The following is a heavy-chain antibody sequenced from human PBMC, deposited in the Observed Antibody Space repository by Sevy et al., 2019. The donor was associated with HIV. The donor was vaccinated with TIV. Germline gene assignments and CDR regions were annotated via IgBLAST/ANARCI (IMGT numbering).Heavy chain of an antibody. CDR1: GFTFSSYS. CDR3: ARSPDYGGNSGAFDI. Sequence: GGSLRLSCVASGFTFSSYSMNWVRQAPGKGLEWVSSISSSSSYIYYADSVKGRFTISRDNAKNSLYLQMNSLRAEDTAVYYCARSPDYGGNSGAFDIWGQGTMVTVSS. J-gene: IGHJ3*02. V-gene: IGHV3-21*01. D-gene: IGHD4-17*01. CDR2: ISSSSSYI.